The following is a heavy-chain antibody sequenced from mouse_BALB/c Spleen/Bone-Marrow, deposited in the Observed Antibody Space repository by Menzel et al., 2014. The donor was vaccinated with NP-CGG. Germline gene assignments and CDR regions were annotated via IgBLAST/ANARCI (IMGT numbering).Heavy chain of an antibody. CDR3: ARADGYYAWFAY. D-gene: IGHD2-3*01. CDR1: GFNIKDTY. V-gene: IGHV14-3*02. CDR2: IDPANDNT. J-gene: IGHJ3*01. Sequence: VQLQQSGSEFVKPGASVKLSCTASGFNIKDTYMHWVKRRPEQGLEWIGRIDPANDNTKYDPKFQGKATITADTSSNTAYLQLSSLTSEDTAVYYCARADGYYAWFAYWGQRPLVTVSA.